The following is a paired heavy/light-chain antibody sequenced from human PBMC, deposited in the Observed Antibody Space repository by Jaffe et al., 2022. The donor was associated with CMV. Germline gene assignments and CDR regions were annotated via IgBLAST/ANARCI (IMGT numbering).Light chain of an antibody. CDR3: QQRTNWPPENT. V-gene: IGKV3-11*01. J-gene: IGKJ2*01. CDR1: QSIDNY. Sequence: EIVLTQSPATLSLSPGERATLSCRASQSIDNYLAWYQQKPGQAPRLLIYDASNRATGIPARFSGSGSGTEFSLTISSLEPEDFAVYYCQQRTNWPPENTFGQGTKLEIK. CDR2: DAS.
Heavy chain of an antibody. Sequence: QLMESGGGFIQPGRSLRLSCTSSGFIFGDYGLSWVRQAPGKGLEWVGFIRRKAYGGTTEYAASVKGRFTISRDDSKSIAYLHMSSLKIEDTAIYYCARDAYGDYGIDSWGQGTLVTVSS. CDR3: ARDAYGDYGIDS. CDR2: IRRKAYGGTT. D-gene: IGHD4-17*01. V-gene: IGHV3-49*04. J-gene: IGHJ4*02. CDR1: GFIFGDYG.